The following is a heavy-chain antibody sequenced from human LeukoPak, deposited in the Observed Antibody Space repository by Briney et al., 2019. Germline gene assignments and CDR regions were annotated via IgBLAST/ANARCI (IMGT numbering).Heavy chain of an antibody. J-gene: IGHJ4*02. Sequence: ASVKVSCKASGYTFSSYDINWVRQAPGQGLEWMGWMNPNSGNAGSVQKFQGRVTMTRDTSISTAYMELSSLRSGDTAVYYCARDLTSRTFGYWGQGTLVTVSS. D-gene: IGHD4/OR15-4a*01. V-gene: IGHV1-8*01. CDR2: MNPNSGNA. CDR3: ARDLTSRTFGY. CDR1: GYTFSSYD.